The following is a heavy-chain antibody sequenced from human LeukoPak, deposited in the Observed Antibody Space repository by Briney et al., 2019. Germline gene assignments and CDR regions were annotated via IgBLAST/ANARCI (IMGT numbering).Heavy chain of an antibody. V-gene: IGHV3-48*03. CDR3: AREGSHDAFDI. J-gene: IGHJ3*02. D-gene: IGHD3-10*01. CDR2: ITSSSSSR. CDR1: GVTFSSYE. Sequence: PGGSLRLSCAASGVTFSSYEMNWVRQAPGKGLEWVSYITSSSSSRYYADSVKGRFTISRDNAKNSLYLQMNSLRAEDTAVYFCAREGSHDAFDIWGQGTMVTVSS.